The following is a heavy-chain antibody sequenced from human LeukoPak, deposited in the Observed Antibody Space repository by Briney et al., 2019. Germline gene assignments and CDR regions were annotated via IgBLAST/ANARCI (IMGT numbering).Heavy chain of an antibody. Sequence: ASVKVSCKASGYTFTSYYMHWVRQAPGQGLEWMGIINPSGGSTSYAQKFQGRVTMTRDMSTSTVYMELSSLRSGDTAVYYCARELDTYYYDSSGYYSLDYWGQGTLVTVSS. D-gene: IGHD3-22*01. J-gene: IGHJ4*02. CDR2: INPSGGST. V-gene: IGHV1-46*01. CDR1: GYTFTSYY. CDR3: ARELDTYYYDSSGYYSLDY.